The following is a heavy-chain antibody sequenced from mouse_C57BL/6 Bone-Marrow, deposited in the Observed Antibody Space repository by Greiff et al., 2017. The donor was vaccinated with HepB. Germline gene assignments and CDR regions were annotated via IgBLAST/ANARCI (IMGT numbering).Heavy chain of an antibody. Sequence: VQLQQPGAELVKPGASVKLSCKASGYTFTSYWMHWVKQRPGQGLEWIGRIHPSDSDTNYKQKFKSKATLTVDKSSSTAYMQLSSLTSEDAAVYYCARRSPYGYYGFAYWGQGTLVTVSA. CDR2: IHPSDSDT. D-gene: IGHD2-3*01. CDR1: GYTFTSYW. J-gene: IGHJ3*01. V-gene: IGHV1-74*01. CDR3: ARRSPYGYYGFAY.